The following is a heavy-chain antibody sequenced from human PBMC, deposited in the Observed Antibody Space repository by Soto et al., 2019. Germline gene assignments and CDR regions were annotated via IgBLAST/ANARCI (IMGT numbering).Heavy chain of an antibody. V-gene: IGHV3-23*01. Sequence: GSLRLSCLASGFTFSDYAMTWVRHVPGRGLEWVASLDGAGGSTYYADSVRGRFTISRDNSQNTLFLQMKRLTVDDTAIYYCAAPRDEYGSGVSWFTYGMDIWGQGTTVTVSS. CDR1: GFTFSDYA. CDR3: AAPRDEYGSGVSWFTYGMDI. CDR2: LDGAGGST. J-gene: IGHJ6*02. D-gene: IGHD3-10*01.